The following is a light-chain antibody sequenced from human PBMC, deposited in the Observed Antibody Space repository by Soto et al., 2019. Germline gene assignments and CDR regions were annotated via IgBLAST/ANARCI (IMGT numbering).Light chain of an antibody. CDR3: LQEFTYPRT. CDR2: STS. V-gene: IGKV1-6*01. J-gene: IGKJ1*01. Sequence: AIQMTQSPSSLSASVGDRVTITCRLSQDIRSKLVWYQQRPGNAPKLLIYSTSLLHTGVPSRFSATGSGTDFTLTISSLQPEDFASYYCLQEFTYPRTFGQGTKVEV. CDR1: QDIRSK.